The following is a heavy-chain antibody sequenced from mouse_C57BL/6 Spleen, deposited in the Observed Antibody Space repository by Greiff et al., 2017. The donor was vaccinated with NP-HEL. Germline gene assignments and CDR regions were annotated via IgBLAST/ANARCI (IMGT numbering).Heavy chain of an antibody. CDR2: INPNNGGP. CDR1: GYTFTDYN. Sequence: VQLKQSGPELVKPGASVTMSCKASGYTFTDYNMHWVKQSHGKSLEWIGYINPNNGGPSYNQRFKGKATFTVNKSSSTAYMELRSLTSEDSAVYYWTREAVTTVVASYWYFDVGGTGTTVTVSS. J-gene: IGHJ1*03. D-gene: IGHD1-1*01. CDR3: TREAVTTVVASYWYFDV. V-gene: IGHV1-22*01.